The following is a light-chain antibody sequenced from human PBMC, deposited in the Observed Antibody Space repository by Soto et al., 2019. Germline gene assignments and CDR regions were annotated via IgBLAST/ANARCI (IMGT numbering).Light chain of an antibody. V-gene: IGLV2-8*01. CDR3: SSYGGSNNLKG. Sequence: QSALTQPPSASGSPGQSVTISCTGASSDFADYKSVSWYQQHPGKAPKLVIYEDNKRPSGVPDRFSGSKSGNTASLTVSGLQAEDEADYYCSSYGGSNNLKGFGAGTKVTVL. CDR2: EDN. CDR1: SSDFADYKS. J-gene: IGLJ1*01.